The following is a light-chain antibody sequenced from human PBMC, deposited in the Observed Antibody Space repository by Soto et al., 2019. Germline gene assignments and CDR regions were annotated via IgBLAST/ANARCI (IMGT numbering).Light chain of an antibody. CDR2: DAS. Sequence: DIQMTQSPSTLSASVGDRVTITCRASQTITKWLAWYQQKPRKAPKVLIYDASNLHSGVPSRFSGSGSGTQFTLSISSLQPDDFATYYCQQYNANFGQGTKVDVK. J-gene: IGKJ1*01. CDR1: QTITKW. CDR3: QQYNAN. V-gene: IGKV1-5*01.